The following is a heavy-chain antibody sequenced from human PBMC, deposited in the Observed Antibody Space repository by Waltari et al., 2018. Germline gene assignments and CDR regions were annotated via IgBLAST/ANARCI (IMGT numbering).Heavy chain of an antibody. CDR1: GFTFRTFA. CDR2: ITGGGGAT. Sequence: EVQLLESGGDLVQPGGSLRLSCSGSGFTFRTFAMGWVRQPPGKGLERVSTITGGGGATYYSDSVKGRFTTSRDNSKNTLYLQMNTLRPEDTAIYFCAGDSSGYYAFDFWGRGTLVAVSS. J-gene: IGHJ4*02. D-gene: IGHD6-19*01. CDR3: AGDSSGYYAFDF. V-gene: IGHV3-23*01.